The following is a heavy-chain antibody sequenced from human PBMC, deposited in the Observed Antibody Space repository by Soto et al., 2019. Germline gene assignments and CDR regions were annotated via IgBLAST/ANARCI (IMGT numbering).Heavy chain of an antibody. V-gene: IGHV1-18*01. J-gene: IGHJ6*04. CDR2: ISTYNGDT. Sequence: QVQLVQSGPEVKKPGASVKVSCEASGYTFTTSGISWVRQAPGQGLEWMGWISTYNGDTNSAQKFQGRVTMTADTSTGTAYMELMSLKSDDTAVYYCARQGSWTYYYYGLDVWGKGTTVTVSS. D-gene: IGHD1-26*01. CDR3: ARQGSWTYYYYGLDV. CDR1: GYTFTTSG.